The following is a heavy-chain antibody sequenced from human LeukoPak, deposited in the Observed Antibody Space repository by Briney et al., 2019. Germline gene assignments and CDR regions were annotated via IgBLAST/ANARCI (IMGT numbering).Heavy chain of an antibody. CDR1: GFTFSSYG. Sequence: GGSLRLSCAASGFTFSSYGMHWVRQAPGKGLEWVAVISYDGSNKYYADSVKGRFTISRDNSKNTLYLQMNSLRAEDTAVYYCAKDLRLAVAGPGDYWGQGTLVTVSS. J-gene: IGHJ4*02. CDR2: ISYDGSNK. CDR3: AKDLRLAVAGPGDY. D-gene: IGHD6-19*01. V-gene: IGHV3-30*18.